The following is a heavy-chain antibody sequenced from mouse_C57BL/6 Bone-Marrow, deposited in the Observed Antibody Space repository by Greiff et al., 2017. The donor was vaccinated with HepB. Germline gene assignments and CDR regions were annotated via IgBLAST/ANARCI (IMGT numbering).Heavy chain of an antibody. D-gene: IGHD3-2*02. V-gene: IGHV1-50*01. Sequence: QVQLQQPGAEFVKPGASVKLSCKASGYTFTSYWMQWVKQRPGQGLEWIGEIDPSDSYINYNQKLKGKATLTVDTSSSTAYMQLSSLTSEDSAVYYCARQASLLSWFAYWGQGTLVTVSA. CDR1: GYTFTSYW. J-gene: IGHJ3*01. CDR3: ARQASLLSWFAY. CDR2: IDPSDSYI.